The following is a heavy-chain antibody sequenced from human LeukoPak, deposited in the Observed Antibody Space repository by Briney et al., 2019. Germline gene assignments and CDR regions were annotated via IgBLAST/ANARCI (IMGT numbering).Heavy chain of an antibody. D-gene: IGHD6-13*01. CDR1: GFTVSSNY. CDR2: IYSGGST. V-gene: IGHV3-53*01. J-gene: IGHJ4*02. Sequence: GGSLRLSCAASGFTVSSNYMSWVRQAPGKGLEWVSVIYSGGSTYYADSVKGRFTISRDNSKNTLYLQMNSLRAEDTAVYYCARDGLGIAAAGTGLYWGQGTLVTVSS. CDR3: ARDGLGIAAAGTGLY.